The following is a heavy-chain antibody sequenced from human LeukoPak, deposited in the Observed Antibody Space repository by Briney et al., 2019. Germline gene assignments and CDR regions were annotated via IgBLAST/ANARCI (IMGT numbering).Heavy chain of an antibody. CDR3: ARVCAGCGGDFPDAFDI. CDR1: GYTFTSYY. V-gene: IGHV1-46*01. D-gene: IGHD2-21*02. CDR2: INPSGGST. Sequence: ASVKVSCKASGYTFTSYYMHWVRQAPGQGLEWMGIINPSGGSTSYAQKFQGRVTMTRDTSTSTVYMELSSLRSEDTAVYYCARVCAGCGGDFPDAFDIWGQGTMVTVSS. J-gene: IGHJ3*02.